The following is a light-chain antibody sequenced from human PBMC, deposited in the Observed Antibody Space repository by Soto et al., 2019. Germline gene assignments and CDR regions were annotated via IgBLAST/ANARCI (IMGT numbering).Light chain of an antibody. Sequence: EIVLTQSPDTLSLSPGERATLSCRASQSVSGYLGWYQQKPGQAPRLLICDASNRAYGVPARFRGSGSGTKFTLTIASLEPDDFAVYYCQQRSNWPYLSFGGGTRV. CDR1: QSVSGY. CDR3: QQRSNWPYLS. CDR2: DAS. V-gene: IGKV3-11*01. J-gene: IGKJ4*01.